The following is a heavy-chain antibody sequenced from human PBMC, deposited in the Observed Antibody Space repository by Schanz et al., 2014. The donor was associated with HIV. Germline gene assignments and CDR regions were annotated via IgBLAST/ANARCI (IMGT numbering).Heavy chain of an antibody. J-gene: IGHJ6*02. Sequence: QVQLVESGGCVVQPGRSLRLSCAASGFTFSTYGMHWVRQPPGKGLDWVAVISFDGSNKYYADSVKGRFTISRDNAKNSLYLQMNSLRDEDTAVYYCARVLHRYSYLPYYYYAVDVWGQGTTVIVSS. CDR2: ISFDGSNK. V-gene: IGHV3-30*03. D-gene: IGHD5-18*01. CDR1: GFTFSTYG. CDR3: ARVLHRYSYLPYYYYAVDV.